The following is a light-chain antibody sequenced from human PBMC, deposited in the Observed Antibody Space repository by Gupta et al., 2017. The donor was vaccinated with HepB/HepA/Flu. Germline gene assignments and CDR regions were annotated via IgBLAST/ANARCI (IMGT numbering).Light chain of an antibody. CDR1: SSTIGSNY. CDR3: AAWDDSLNWV. CDR2: RNN. V-gene: IGLV1-47*01. J-gene: IGLJ3*02. Sequence: SVLTQPPSASGTPGQRVTISCSGSSSTIGSNYVYWYQQLPGTAPKLLIYRNNQRPSGVPDRFSGSKSGTSASLAISGLRSEDEADYYCAAWDDSLNWVFGGGTKLTVL.